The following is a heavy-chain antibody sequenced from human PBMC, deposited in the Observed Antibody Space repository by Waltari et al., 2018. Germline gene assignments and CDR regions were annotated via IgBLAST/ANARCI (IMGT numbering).Heavy chain of an antibody. CDR2: IHGSGRS. Sequence: QVQLQESGPGLVKPSGTLSVTCAVSGDSIRGSYWWSWVRQPPGKGLEWIGQIHGSGRSNYNPSLESRVTVSMDTSSNHFSLTVTSATAADTAVYYCARDRGRGLYLDSWGQGTLVTVSP. CDR3: ARDRGRGLYLDS. D-gene: IGHD2-15*01. V-gene: IGHV4-4*02. J-gene: IGHJ4*02. CDR1: GDSIRGSYW.